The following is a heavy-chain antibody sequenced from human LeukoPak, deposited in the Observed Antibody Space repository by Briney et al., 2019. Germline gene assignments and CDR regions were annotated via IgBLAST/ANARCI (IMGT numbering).Heavy chain of an antibody. CDR1: GFTFDDYA. J-gene: IGHJ4*02. CDR2: ISWNSGSI. D-gene: IGHD4/OR15-4a*01. V-gene: IGHV3-9*01. CDR3: AKVRDRVYGPNYFDY. Sequence: GGSLRLSCAASGFTFDDYAMHWVRQAPGKGLEWVSGISWNSGSIGYADSVKGRFTISRDNAKNSLYLQMNSLRAEDTALYYCAKVRDRVYGPNYFDYWGQGTLVTVSS.